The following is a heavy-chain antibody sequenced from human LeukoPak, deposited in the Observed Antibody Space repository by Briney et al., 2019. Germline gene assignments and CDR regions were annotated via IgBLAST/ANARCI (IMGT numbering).Heavy chain of an antibody. CDR2: IYYSGNA. CDR3: ASQLDTTGHYVGFFDS. V-gene: IGHV4-39*01. Sequence: SETLSLTCTVSGGSISSSSYYWGWIRQPPGKGLEWIGSIYYSGNAFYNASLKSRVTILVDTSKNQFSLEVDSVTAADTAMYYCASQLDTTGHYVGFFDSWGQGALVTVSS. J-gene: IGHJ4*02. CDR1: GGSISSSSYY. D-gene: IGHD3-9*01.